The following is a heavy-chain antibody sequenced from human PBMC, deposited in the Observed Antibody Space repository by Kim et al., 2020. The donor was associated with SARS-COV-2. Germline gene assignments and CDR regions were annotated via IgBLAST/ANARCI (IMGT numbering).Heavy chain of an antibody. CDR2: NSTI. J-gene: IGHJ5*02. CDR3: ASLFNL. V-gene: IGHV3-48*04. Sequence: NSTINNADSVTSRFTNTRDSGKNTLYPQMNSLRPEDTAVYYCASLFNLWGQGTLVTVSS.